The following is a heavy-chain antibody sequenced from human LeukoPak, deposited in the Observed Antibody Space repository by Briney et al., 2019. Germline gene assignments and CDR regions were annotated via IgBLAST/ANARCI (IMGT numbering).Heavy chain of an antibody. CDR2: IYPGDSDT. J-gene: IGHJ5*02. CDR3: ARQAEMATTPWWFDP. D-gene: IGHD5-24*01. V-gene: IGHV5-51*01. CDR1: GNSFSNYW. Sequence: GESLKISCKGSGNSFSNYWIGWVRQLPGRGLEWMGIIYPGDSDTRYSPSFQGQVTISADKSISTAHLQWSSLKASDTAMYYCARQAEMATTPWWFDPWGQGTLVTVSS.